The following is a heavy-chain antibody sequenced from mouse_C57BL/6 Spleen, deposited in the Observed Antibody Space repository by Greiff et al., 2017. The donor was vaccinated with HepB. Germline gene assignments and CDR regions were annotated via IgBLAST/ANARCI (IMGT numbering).Heavy chain of an antibody. CDR1: GFSFNTYA. V-gene: IGHV10-1*01. CDR2: IRSKSNNYAT. Sequence: DVQLVESGGGLVQPKGSLKLSCAASGFSFNTYAMNWVRQAPGKGLEWVARIRSKSNNYATYYADSVKDRFTISRDDSESMLYLQMNNLKTEDTAMDYCVRHYYGLAYWGQGTLVTVSA. CDR3: VRHYYGLAY. J-gene: IGHJ3*01. D-gene: IGHD1-1*01.